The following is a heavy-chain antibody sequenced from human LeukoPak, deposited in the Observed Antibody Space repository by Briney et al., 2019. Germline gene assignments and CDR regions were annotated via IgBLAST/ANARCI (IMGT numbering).Heavy chain of an antibody. CDR2: IYLHDDDT. CDR1: GYRHDTYW. V-gene: IGHV5-51*01. Sequence: GESLKFSCQSSGYRHDTYWIGWVPPMPGKGLDWLGTIYLHDDDTRSTPSFEGQATTSADRSRHTADLQWPSLKASDTAIYYCARLGLGSGSSCDYWGQGTLVIVSS. D-gene: IGHD3-10*01. CDR3: ARLGLGSGSSCDY. J-gene: IGHJ4*02.